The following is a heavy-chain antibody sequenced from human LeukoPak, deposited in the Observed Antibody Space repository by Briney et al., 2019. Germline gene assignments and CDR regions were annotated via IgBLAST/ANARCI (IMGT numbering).Heavy chain of an antibody. J-gene: IGHJ5*02. Sequence: GGSLRLSCAASGFTFSDYYMSWIRQAPGKGLEWVSYISSSGSTIYYADSVKGRFTISRDNAKNSLYLQMNSLRAEGTAVYYCARELWSGTNWFDPWGQGTLVTVSS. CDR3: ARELWSGTNWFDP. V-gene: IGHV3-11*01. CDR2: ISSSGSTI. D-gene: IGHD3-3*01. CDR1: GFTFSDYY.